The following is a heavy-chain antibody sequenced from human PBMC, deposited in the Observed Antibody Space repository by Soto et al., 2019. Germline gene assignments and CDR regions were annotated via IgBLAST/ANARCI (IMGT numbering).Heavy chain of an antibody. CDR3: ARERRSNYYDSSGYYLDAFDI. Sequence: VQLVESGGGVVQPGRSLRLSCAASGFTFSSYGMHWVRQAPGKGLEWVAVIWYDGSNKYYADSVKGRFTISRDNSKNTLYLQMNSLRAEDTAVYYCARERRSNYYDSSGYYLDAFDIWGQGTMVTVSS. D-gene: IGHD3-22*01. CDR2: IWYDGSNK. J-gene: IGHJ3*02. CDR1: GFTFSSYG. V-gene: IGHV3-33*01.